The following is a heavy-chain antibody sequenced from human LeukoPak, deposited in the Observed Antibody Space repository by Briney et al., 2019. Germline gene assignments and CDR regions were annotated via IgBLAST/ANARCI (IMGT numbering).Heavy chain of an antibody. CDR2: ISGSGGST. J-gene: IGHJ3*02. CDR3: AKDGYYDSSPEDGYAFDI. CDR1: GFTFSSYA. V-gene: IGHV3-23*01. Sequence: GGSLRLSCAASGFTFSSYAMSWVRQAPGKGLEWVSAISGSGGSTYYADSVKGRFIISRDNSKNTLYLQMNSLRAEDTAVYYCAKDGYYDSSPEDGYAFDIWGQRAMVTVSS. D-gene: IGHD3-22*01.